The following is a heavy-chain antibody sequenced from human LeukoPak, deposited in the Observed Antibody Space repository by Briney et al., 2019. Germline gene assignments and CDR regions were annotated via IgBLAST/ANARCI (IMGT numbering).Heavy chain of an antibody. J-gene: IGHJ4*02. CDR3: ARAEGRYYYDSSGYYRS. CDR1: GASIRSSTYY. Sequence: SETLSLTCIVSGASIRSSTYYWGWIRQPPEKGLEWIGNIYSSGGTYYNPSLKSRLTMSIDTSKNQFSLKLSSVTAADTAVYYCARAEGRYYYDSSGYYRSWGQGTLVTVS. V-gene: IGHV4-39*07. D-gene: IGHD3-22*01. CDR2: IYSSGGT.